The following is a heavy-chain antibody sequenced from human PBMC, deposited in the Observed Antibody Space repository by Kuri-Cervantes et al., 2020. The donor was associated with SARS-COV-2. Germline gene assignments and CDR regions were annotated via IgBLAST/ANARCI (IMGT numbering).Heavy chain of an antibody. CDR1: GFTFSSYS. CDR2: ISSSSSYI. D-gene: IGHD3-3*01. J-gene: IGHJ5*02. CDR3: ARGPHYDFWSGYHTPNWFDP. Sequence: GESLKISCAASGFTFSSYSMNWVRQAPGKGLEWVSSISSSSSYIYYADSVKGRFTISRDNAKNSLYLQMNSLRAEDTAVYYCARGPHYDFWSGYHTPNWFDPWGQGTLVTVSS. V-gene: IGHV3-21*01.